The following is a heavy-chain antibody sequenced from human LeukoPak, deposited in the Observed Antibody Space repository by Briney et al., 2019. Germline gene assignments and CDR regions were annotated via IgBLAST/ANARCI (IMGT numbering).Heavy chain of an antibody. CDR2: IIPIFGTA. Sequence: ASVKVSCKASGGTFSSYAISWVRQAPGQGLEWMGRIIPIFGTANYAQKFQGRVTITTDESTSTAYMELSSLRSEDTAGYYCARSRRGYEDYWGQGTLVTVSS. V-gene: IGHV1-69*05. CDR1: GGTFSSYA. D-gene: IGHD5-18*01. J-gene: IGHJ4*02. CDR3: ARSRRGYEDY.